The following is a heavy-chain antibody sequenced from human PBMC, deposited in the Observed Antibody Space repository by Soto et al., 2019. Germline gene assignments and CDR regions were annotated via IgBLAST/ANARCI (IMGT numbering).Heavy chain of an antibody. Sequence: PGGSLRLSCAASGFTFSSYAMHWVRQAPGKGLEWVAVISYDGSNKYYADSVKGRFTISRDNSKNTLYLQMNSLRAEDTAVYYCARDSGGGYYSPHYWGQGTLVTVSS. J-gene: IGHJ4*02. CDR2: ISYDGSNK. V-gene: IGHV3-30-3*01. CDR1: GFTFSSYA. D-gene: IGHD3-22*01. CDR3: ARDSGGGYYSPHY.